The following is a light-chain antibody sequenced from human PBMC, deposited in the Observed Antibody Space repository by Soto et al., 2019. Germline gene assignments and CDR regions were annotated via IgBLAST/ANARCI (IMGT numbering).Light chain of an antibody. J-gene: IGLJ3*02. CDR3: GTWDSNTWV. CDR1: SGHNNYI. V-gene: IGLV4-60*03. Sequence: QPVLTQSSSASASLGSSVKLTCTLSSGHNNYIIAWHQQQPGKAPRYLMRLEGSGSYNKGSGVPDRFSGSSSGADRYLTISTLQSEDEADYYCGTWDSNTWVFGGGTKLTVL. CDR2: LEGSGSY.